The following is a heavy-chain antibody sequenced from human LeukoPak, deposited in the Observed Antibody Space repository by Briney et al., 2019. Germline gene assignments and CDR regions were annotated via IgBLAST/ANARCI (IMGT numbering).Heavy chain of an antibody. CDR1: GGTFSSYA. CDR3: ARDPRRLHNDAFDI. CDR2: IIPIFGTA. J-gene: IGHJ3*02. V-gene: IGHV1-69*13. D-gene: IGHD2-21*01. Sequence: SVKVSCKASGGTFSSYAISWVRQAPGQGLEWMGGIIPIFGTANYAQKFQGRVTITADESTSTAYMELSSLRSEDTAVYYCARDPRRLHNDAFDIWGQGTNVTVSS.